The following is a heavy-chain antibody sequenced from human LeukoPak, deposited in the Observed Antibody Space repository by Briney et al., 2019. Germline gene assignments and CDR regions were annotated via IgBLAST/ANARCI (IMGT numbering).Heavy chain of an antibody. CDR3: AKDATPYGYSGYESDY. CDR2: IRYDGSNK. Sequence: GGSLRLSCAASGFTFSSYGMHWVRQAPGKGLEWVAFIRYDGSNKYYADSVKGRFTISRDNSKNTLYVQMNSLRAGDTAVYYCAKDATPYGYSGYESDYWGQGTLVTVSS. D-gene: IGHD5-12*01. J-gene: IGHJ4*02. CDR1: GFTFSSYG. V-gene: IGHV3-30*02.